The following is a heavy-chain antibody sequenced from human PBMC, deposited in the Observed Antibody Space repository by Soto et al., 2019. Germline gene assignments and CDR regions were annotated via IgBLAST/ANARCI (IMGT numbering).Heavy chain of an antibody. Sequence: VQLQESGPGLVKASQTLSLTCTVSGDSISRGFYYWTWIRQTPGKGLEWIGYTFHSGATYFNSSLEGRVSISVDTSKNQFFLKLTSVTAADTTVYYCARGGHVGSATSCCHNFWGQGTLVTVSS. V-gene: IGHV4-30-4*01. CDR3: ARGGHVGSATSCCHNF. D-gene: IGHD2-2*01. J-gene: IGHJ4*02. CDR1: GDSISRGFYY. CDR2: TFHSGAT.